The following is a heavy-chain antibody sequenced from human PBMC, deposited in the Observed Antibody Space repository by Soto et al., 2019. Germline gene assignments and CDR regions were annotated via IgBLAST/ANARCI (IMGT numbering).Heavy chain of an antibody. CDR2: IFYTGST. Sequence: PSETLSLTCAVSGGSISSSNWWSWVRQPPGKGLEWIGSIFYTGSTYYSPSLKGRLIISVDPSKNQFSLKLTSVTAADMAMYYCARPKTIGAAPGKRRSDPWGQGTLVTVS. CDR1: GGSISSSNW. CDR3: ARPKTIGAAPGKRRSDP. J-gene: IGHJ5*02. V-gene: IGHV4-39*01. D-gene: IGHD6-13*01.